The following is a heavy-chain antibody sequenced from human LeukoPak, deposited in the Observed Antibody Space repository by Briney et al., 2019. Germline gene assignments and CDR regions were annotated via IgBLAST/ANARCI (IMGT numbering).Heavy chain of an antibody. CDR2: IYTSGST. CDR1: GGSISSGSYY. V-gene: IGHV4-61*02. J-gene: IGHJ6*03. D-gene: IGHD2-15*01. Sequence: SETLSLTCTVSGGSISSGSYYWNWIRQPAGKRLEWIGRIYTSGSTDYNPSLKSRITISVDTSKNQFSLKLSSVTAADTAVYYCARALTPGYCSGGSCSYYYYYMDVWGKGTTVTISS. CDR3: ARALTPGYCSGGSCSYYYYYMDV.